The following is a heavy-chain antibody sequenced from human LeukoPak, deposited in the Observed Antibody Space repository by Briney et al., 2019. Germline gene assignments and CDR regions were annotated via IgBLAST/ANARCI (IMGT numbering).Heavy chain of an antibody. D-gene: IGHD3-9*01. V-gene: IGHV4-59*12. CDR3: ARDTRYYDILTGYYYYYYMDV. Sequence: SETLSLTCTVSGGSISSYYWSWIREPPGKGLEWIGYIYYSGSTNYNPSLKSRVTMSVDTSKNQFSLKLSSVTAADTAVYYCARDTRYYDILTGYYYYYYMDVWGKGTTVTISS. J-gene: IGHJ6*03. CDR1: GGSISSYY. CDR2: IYYSGST.